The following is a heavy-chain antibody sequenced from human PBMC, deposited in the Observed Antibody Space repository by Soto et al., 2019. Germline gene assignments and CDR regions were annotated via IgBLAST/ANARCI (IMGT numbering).Heavy chain of an antibody. CDR1: GGTFSSYA. Sequence: QVQLVQSGAEVKKPGSSVKVSCKASGGTFSSYAISWVRQAPGQRLEWMGGIIPIFGTANYAQKFQGRVTITADESTSTAYMQLSSLRSADTAVYYCACHVPAAGYYYGMDVWGQGTTVTVSS. V-gene: IGHV1-69*12. D-gene: IGHD2-2*01. CDR2: IIPIFGTA. J-gene: IGHJ6*02. CDR3: ACHVPAAGYYYGMDV.